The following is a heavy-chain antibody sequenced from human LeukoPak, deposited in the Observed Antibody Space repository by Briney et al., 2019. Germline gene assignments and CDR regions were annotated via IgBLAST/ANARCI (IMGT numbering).Heavy chain of an antibody. D-gene: IGHD3-10*01. CDR3: ARDLAGYYYGSGSYLYYFDY. CDR2: IYTSGST. Sequence: SKTLSLTCTVSGGSISSYYWSWIRQPAGKGLEWIGRIYTSGSTNYNPSLKSRVTMSVDTSKNQFSLKLSSVTAADTAVYYCARDLAGYYYGSGSYLYYFDYWGQGTLVTVSS. J-gene: IGHJ4*02. V-gene: IGHV4-4*07. CDR1: GGSISSYY.